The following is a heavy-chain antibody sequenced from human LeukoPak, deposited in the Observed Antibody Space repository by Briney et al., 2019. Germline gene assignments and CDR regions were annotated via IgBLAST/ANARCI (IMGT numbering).Heavy chain of an antibody. Sequence: PSGTLSLTCSVPFGSISGYYWTWVRQPPGKALEWIGNVFYSGATKYAPSLQSRVTISLDTSKKQFSLNLRSVTVADTAVYYCARQPSGYYEKGGYYPYYIDFWGQGTLVTVSS. CDR1: FGSISGYY. CDR3: ARQPSGYYEKGGYYPYYIDF. D-gene: IGHD3-22*01. CDR2: VFYSGAT. J-gene: IGHJ4*02. V-gene: IGHV4-59*08.